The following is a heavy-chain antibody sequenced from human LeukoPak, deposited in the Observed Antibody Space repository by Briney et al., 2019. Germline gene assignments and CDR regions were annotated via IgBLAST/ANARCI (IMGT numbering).Heavy chain of an antibody. CDR1: RHIFNNFW. J-gene: IGHJ4*02. V-gene: IGHV5-51*01. D-gene: IGHD3-9*01. CDR3: ARHNPDSQYYDILTGYYRGNASGMGYFDY. Sequence: GESLKISCKGDRHIFNNFWIAWVRQMPGKGLEWMGIIYPGDSDTRYSPSFQGQVTISADKSISTAYLQWSSLKASDTAMYYCARHNPDSQYYDILTGYYRGNASGMGYFDYWGQGTLVTVSS. CDR2: IYPGDSDT.